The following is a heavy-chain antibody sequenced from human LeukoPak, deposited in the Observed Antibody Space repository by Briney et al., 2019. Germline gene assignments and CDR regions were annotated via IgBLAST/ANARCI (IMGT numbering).Heavy chain of an antibody. CDR3: ARDESSGYYPDAFDI. J-gene: IGHJ3*02. Sequence: SGGSLRLSCASSGFTFSSYEMNWVRQAPRKGLEWVSYISSSGNTKYYADSVKGRFTISRDNAKNSLYLQMNSLRAEDTAFYYCARDESSGYYPDAFDIWGQGTMVTVSS. D-gene: IGHD3-22*01. CDR1: GFTFSSYE. V-gene: IGHV3-48*03. CDR2: ISSSGNTK.